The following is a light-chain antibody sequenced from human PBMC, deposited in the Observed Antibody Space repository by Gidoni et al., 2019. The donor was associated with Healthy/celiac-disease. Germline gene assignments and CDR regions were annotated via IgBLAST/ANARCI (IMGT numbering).Light chain of an antibody. V-gene: IGKV1-39*01. CDR2: AAS. Sequence: DIQMTHSPSSLSASVGDRVTITCRESQSISSYLNWYQQKPGKAPKLLIYAASSLQSGVPSRFSGSGSGTDFTLTISSLQPEDFATYYCQQSYSTPYTFXXXTKLEIK. CDR3: QQSYSTPYT. CDR1: QSISSY. J-gene: IGKJ2*01.